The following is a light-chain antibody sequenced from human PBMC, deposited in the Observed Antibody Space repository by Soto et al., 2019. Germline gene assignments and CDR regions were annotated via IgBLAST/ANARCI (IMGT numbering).Light chain of an antibody. CDR3: EETTDYV. CDR1: RIINAW. V-gene: IGKV1-5*01. CDR2: DAY. Sequence: DIQVTQSASTLSASAGDRVTITCRATRIINAWLAWYQKKPGKAPKLLIYDAYYLETGVPSRCSGSGSGTEFTLTINGLQHDELSSCYWEETTDYVFGQGTQLEIK. J-gene: IGKJ2*01.